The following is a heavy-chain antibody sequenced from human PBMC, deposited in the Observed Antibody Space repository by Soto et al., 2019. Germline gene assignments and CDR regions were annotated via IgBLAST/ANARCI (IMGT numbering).Heavy chain of an antibody. CDR2: TGATGRTT. CDR3: ATVHNTSRSFDY. V-gene: IGHV3-23*01. Sequence: GSLRLSCAASGFTFNIYAMTWVRQAPGKGLEWVSTTGATGRTTYYSDSVKGRFTVSRDNSKNTLDLQMSNLRAEDTAVYYCATVHNTSRSFDYWGQGTLVTVSS. J-gene: IGHJ4*02. CDR1: GFTFNIYA. D-gene: IGHD1-20*01.